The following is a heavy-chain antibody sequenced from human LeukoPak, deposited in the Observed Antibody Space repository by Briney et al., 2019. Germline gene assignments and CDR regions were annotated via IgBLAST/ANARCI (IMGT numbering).Heavy chain of an antibody. Sequence: GGSLRLSCAASGFTFDDYAMHWVRQAPGKGLEWVSGISWYSGSIGYADSVKGRFTISRDNAKNSLYLQMNSLRAEDMALYYCAKDIHRGSLSFLDYWGQGTLVTVSS. J-gene: IGHJ4*02. CDR3: AKDIHRGSLSFLDY. CDR2: ISWYSGSI. V-gene: IGHV3-9*03. CDR1: GFTFDDYA. D-gene: IGHD6-6*01.